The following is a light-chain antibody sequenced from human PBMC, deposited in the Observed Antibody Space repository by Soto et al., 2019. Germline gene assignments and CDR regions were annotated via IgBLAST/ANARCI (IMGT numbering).Light chain of an antibody. CDR3: QHYNNWPPL. J-gene: IGKJ1*01. Sequence: EIVMTQSPATLSVSPWERVTLSCRASQSVGNNLAWYQQKPGQAPRLLIHGASTRATGVPARFSGSGSGTEFTLTISSLQSEDFAVYYCQHYNNWPPLFGQGTKVDI. CDR1: QSVGNN. V-gene: IGKV3-15*01. CDR2: GAS.